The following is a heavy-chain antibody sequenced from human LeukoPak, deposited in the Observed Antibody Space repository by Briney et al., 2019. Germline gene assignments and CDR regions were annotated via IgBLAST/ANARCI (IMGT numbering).Heavy chain of an antibody. CDR2: IYYSGST. CDR3: ANTYYAILTGYYDAFDI. J-gene: IGHJ3*02. D-gene: IGHD3-9*01. V-gene: IGHV4-39*01. Sequence: PSETLSLTCTVSGGSISSSSYYWGWIRQPPGKGLERIGSIYYSGSTYYNPSLKSRVTISVDTSKNQFSLKLSSVTAADTAVYYCANTYYAILTGYYDAFDIWGQGTMVTVSS. CDR1: GGSISSSSYY.